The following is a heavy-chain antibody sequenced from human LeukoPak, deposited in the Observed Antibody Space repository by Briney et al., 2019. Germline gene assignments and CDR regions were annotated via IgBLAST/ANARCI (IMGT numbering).Heavy chain of an antibody. CDR2: IHYSGSS. J-gene: IGHJ4*02. Sequence: SETLSLTCSVSGDSISSFYWNWIRQSPGKGLEWIGNIHYSGSSNYNPSLKSRVTISIDTSRKQFFLKMSSVTAADTAVYYCVLAPNSNWLDFWGQGTLVTVSS. CDR3: VLAPNSNWLDF. CDR1: GDSISSFY. D-gene: IGHD1-1*01. V-gene: IGHV4-59*08.